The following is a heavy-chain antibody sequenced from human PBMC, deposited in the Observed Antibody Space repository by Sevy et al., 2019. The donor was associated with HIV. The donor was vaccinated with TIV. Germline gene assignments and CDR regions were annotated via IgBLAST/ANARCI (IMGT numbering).Heavy chain of an antibody. CDR3: AKNRPPGGSLFSRHGMDV. Sequence: GGSLRLSCAASGFTFGTYDMHWVRQAPGKGLEWVAIISSDARYRYYADSVRGRFSMSRDNSKNTMYLQISGLLIEDTAVYYCAKNRPPGGSLFSRHGMDVWGRGTTVNVSS. CDR2: ISSDARYR. V-gene: IGHV3-30*18. D-gene: IGHD3-16*01. CDR1: GFTFGTYD. J-gene: IGHJ6*02.